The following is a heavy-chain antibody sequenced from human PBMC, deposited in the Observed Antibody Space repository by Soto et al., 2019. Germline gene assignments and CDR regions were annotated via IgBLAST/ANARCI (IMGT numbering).Heavy chain of an antibody. Sequence: SLRLSCAASGFTFSSYAMHWVRQAPGKGLEWVAVISYDGSNKYYADSVKGRFTISRDNSKNTLYLQMNSLRAEDTAVYYCAREGQQHFGVATFDYWGQGTLVTVSS. D-gene: IGHD3-3*01. J-gene: IGHJ4*02. CDR1: GFTFSSYA. CDR2: ISYDGSNK. CDR3: AREGQQHFGVATFDY. V-gene: IGHV3-30-3*01.